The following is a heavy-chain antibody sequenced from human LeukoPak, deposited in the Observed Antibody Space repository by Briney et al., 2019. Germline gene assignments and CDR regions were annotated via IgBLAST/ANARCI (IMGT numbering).Heavy chain of an antibody. CDR3: AREGGSTGIDAFDI. Sequence: ASVKVSCKASGYTFTSYGISWVRQAPGQGLEWMGWISAYNGSTNYAQKLQGRVTMTTDTSTSTAYMELRSLRSDDTAVYYCAREGGSTGIDAFDIWGQGTMVTVSS. V-gene: IGHV1-18*01. D-gene: IGHD2-2*01. J-gene: IGHJ3*02. CDR2: ISAYNGST. CDR1: GYTFTSYG.